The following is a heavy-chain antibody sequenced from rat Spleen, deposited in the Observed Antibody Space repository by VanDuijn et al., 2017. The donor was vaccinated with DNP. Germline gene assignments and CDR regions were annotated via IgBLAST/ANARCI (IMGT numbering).Heavy chain of an antibody. CDR2: ISTSGGST. CDR1: GFTFSNSD. CDR3: ATGRLPGPGWFAY. Sequence: EVQLVESGGGLVQPGRSMKLSCAASGFTFSNSDMAWVRQAPTKGLEWVASISTSGGSTYYRDSVKGRFTISRDNAKSTLYLQMDSLRSEDTATYYCATGRLPGPGWFAYWGQGTLVTVSS. J-gene: IGHJ3*01. V-gene: IGHV5-25*01. D-gene: IGHD1-4*01.